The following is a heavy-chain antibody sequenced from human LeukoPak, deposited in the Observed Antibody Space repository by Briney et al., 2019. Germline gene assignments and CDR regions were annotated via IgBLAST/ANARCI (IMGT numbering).Heavy chain of an antibody. CDR1: GFTFSSYG. J-gene: IGHJ4*02. CDR3: AKNPRTSYYDSSGYYYVAYFGY. Sequence: GGTLRLSCAASGFTFSSYGMSWVRQAPGKGLEWVSAISGSGGSTYYADSVKGRFTISRDNSKKTLYLQMNSLRADDTAVYYCAKNPRTSYYDSSGYYYVAYFGYWGQGTLVTVSS. V-gene: IGHV3-23*01. D-gene: IGHD3-22*01. CDR2: ISGSGGST.